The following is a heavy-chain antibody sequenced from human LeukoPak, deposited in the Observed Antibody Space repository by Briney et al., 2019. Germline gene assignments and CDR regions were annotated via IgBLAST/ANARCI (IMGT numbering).Heavy chain of an antibody. J-gene: IGHJ4*02. D-gene: IGHD1-1*01. CDR2: IRQDGGEK. CDR3: VSTTRGGQWDY. Sequence: PGGSLRLSCAASGFTFSSYEMNWVRQAPGKGLEWVGNIRQDGGEKYCVDSVKGRFTISRDNAKNSLFLQMNSLRVEDTAMYYCVSTTRGGQWDYWGQGTLVTVSS. CDR1: GFTFSSYE. V-gene: IGHV3-7*05.